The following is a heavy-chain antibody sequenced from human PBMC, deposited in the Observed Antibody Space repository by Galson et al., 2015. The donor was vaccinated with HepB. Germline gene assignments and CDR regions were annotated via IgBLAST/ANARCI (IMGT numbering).Heavy chain of an antibody. CDR1: GFTFRIYG. J-gene: IGHJ5*02. V-gene: IGHV3-23*01. CDR3: VKDVGRDLFGPGA. CDR2: IDGRGDRT. D-gene: IGHD3-10*01. Sequence: SLRLSCAASGFTFRIYGMCWVRQAPGQGLEWVSGIDGRGDRTAYADSVQGRFIVSRDNSKNTLYLQISGLRVEDTAKYYCVKDVGRDLFGPGAWGQGTLVTVSS.